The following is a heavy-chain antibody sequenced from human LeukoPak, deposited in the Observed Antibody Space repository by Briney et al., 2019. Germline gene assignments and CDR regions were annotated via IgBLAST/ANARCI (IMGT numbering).Heavy chain of an antibody. V-gene: IGHV4-4*07. Sequence: PSETLSLTCTVSGGSINNYYWSWIREPARKGLEWIGRIYSSGSTNYNPSLKSRVTMSVDTSKNQFSLKLSSVTAADTAVYYCARDEYYYDSSGYLHYYGMDVWGQGTTVTVSS. CDR3: ARDEYYYDSSGYLHYYGMDV. J-gene: IGHJ6*02. CDR1: GGSINNYY. CDR2: IYSSGST. D-gene: IGHD3-22*01.